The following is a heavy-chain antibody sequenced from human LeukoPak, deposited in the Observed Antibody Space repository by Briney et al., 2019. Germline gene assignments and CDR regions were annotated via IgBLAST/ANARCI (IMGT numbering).Heavy chain of an antibody. V-gene: IGHV1-2*02. D-gene: IGHD4-17*01. CDR1: GYTFAAYY. CDR2: INPNSGGT. CDR3: ARPATVTTKWFDP. Sequence: GASVKVSCKASGYTFAAYYIHWVRQAPGQGLEWMGWINPNSGGTNYAQKFQGRVTMTRDTSISTAYMELSRLRSDDTAVYYCARPATVTTKWFDPWGQGTLVTVSS. J-gene: IGHJ5*02.